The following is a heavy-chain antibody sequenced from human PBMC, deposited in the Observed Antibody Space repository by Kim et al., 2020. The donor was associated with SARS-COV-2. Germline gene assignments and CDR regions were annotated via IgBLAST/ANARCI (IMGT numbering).Heavy chain of an antibody. CDR1: GYIFSTDS. Sequence: GGSLRLSCAASGYIFSTDSMSWVRQAPGKGLEWVANLNQDGTKQYYVDSVKGRFTISRDNPKNSLYLEMNSLRAEDTAVYYCATNRNYALAYWGQGTLVTVSS. CDR3: ATNRNYALAY. D-gene: IGHD1-7*01. V-gene: IGHV3-7*01. CDR2: LNQDGTKQ. J-gene: IGHJ4*02.